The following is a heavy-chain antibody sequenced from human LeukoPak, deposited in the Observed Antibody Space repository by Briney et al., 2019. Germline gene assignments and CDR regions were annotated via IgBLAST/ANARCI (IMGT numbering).Heavy chain of an antibody. J-gene: IGHJ4*02. V-gene: IGHV3-7*01. CDR2: INQDGSEK. CDR3: ARNAPFDY. CDR1: GFTYSTYW. Sequence: PGGSLRLSCAASGFTYSTYWMSWVRQAPGKGLEWVANINQDGSEKYYVDSMRGRFTISRDNAKNSLYLQMNSLRGEDTAVYYCARNAPFDYWGQGTLVTVSS.